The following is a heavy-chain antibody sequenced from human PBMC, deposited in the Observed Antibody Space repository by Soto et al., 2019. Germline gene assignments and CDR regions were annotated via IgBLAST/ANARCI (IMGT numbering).Heavy chain of an antibody. Sequence: EVQLLESGGGLVQPGGSLRLSCAASGFTFSSHAMSWVRQAPGKGLEWVSFISGSGGSTYFADSVKGRFTISRDNSKNTLYLQMNSLRAEDTAVYYCTKDQSSGWYRNYYYYGMDVWGQGTTVTVSS. D-gene: IGHD6-19*01. CDR3: TKDQSSGWYRNYYYYGMDV. V-gene: IGHV3-23*01. J-gene: IGHJ6*02. CDR2: ISGSGGST. CDR1: GFTFSSHA.